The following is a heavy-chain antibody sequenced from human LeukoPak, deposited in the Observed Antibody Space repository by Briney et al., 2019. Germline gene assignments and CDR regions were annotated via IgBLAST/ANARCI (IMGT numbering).Heavy chain of an antibody. D-gene: IGHD3-10*01. CDR3: ARDRALWFGELLPSYGMDV. CDR1: GGSISSYY. CDR2: IYTSGST. Sequence: SETLSLTCTVSGGSISSYYWSWIRQPAGKGLEWIGRIYTSGSTNYNPSLKSRVTMSVDTSKNQFSLKLSSVIAADTAVYYCARDRALWFGELLPSYGMDVWGQGTTVTVSS. J-gene: IGHJ6*02. V-gene: IGHV4-4*07.